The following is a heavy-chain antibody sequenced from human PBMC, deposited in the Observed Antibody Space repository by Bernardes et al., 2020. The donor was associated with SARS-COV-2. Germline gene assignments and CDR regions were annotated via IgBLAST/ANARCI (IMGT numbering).Heavy chain of an antibody. Sequence: GGSLRLSCATSGFTFSKFWMSWVRQTPGKGLEWVANINEDGSATYYVDSVKGRFTISRDNAENSLFLQMTGLRVEDTAVYYCARTGLMAAAAAFFDYWGQGALVTVSS. CDR1: GFTFSKFW. V-gene: IGHV3-7*01. CDR2: INEDGSAT. J-gene: IGHJ4*02. CDR3: ARTGLMAAAAAFFDY. D-gene: IGHD6-13*01.